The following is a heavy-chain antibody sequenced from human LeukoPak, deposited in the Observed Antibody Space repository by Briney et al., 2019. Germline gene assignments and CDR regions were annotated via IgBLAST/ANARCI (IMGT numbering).Heavy chain of an antibody. V-gene: IGHV2-5*02. D-gene: IGHD3/OR15-3a*01. J-gene: IGHJ5*02. CDR2: IYWDDDK. Sequence: SGPTLVKPTQTLTLTCTFSGFSLSTSGVGVGWIRQPPGKALEWLALIYWDDDKRYSPSLKSWLTITKDTSKNQVVLTMTNMDPVDTATYYCAHSPPAAREGLSFDPWGQGTLVTVSS. CDR3: AHSPPAAREGLSFDP. CDR1: GFSLSTSGVG.